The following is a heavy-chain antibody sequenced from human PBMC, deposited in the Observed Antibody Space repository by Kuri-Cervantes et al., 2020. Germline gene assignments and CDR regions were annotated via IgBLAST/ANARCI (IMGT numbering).Heavy chain of an antibody. J-gene: IGHJ4*02. V-gene: IGHV4-34*01. CDR2: INHSGST. D-gene: IGHD6-6*01. CDR1: GGSFSGYY. CDR3: ARGLAARRYFDY. Sequence: ESLKISCAVYGGSFSGYYWSWIRQPPGKGLEWIGEINHSGSTNYNPSLKSRVTISVDTSKNQFSLKLSSVTAADTAVYYCARGLAARRYFDYWGQGTLVTVSS.